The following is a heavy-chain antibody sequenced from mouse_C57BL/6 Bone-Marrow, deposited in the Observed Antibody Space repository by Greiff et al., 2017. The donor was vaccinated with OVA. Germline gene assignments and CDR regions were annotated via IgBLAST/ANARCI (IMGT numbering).Heavy chain of an antibody. D-gene: IGHD1-1*01. V-gene: IGHV5-17*01. CDR1: GFTFSDYG. CDR2: ISSGSSTI. J-gene: IGHJ4*01. Sequence: EVQLVESGGGLVKPGGSLKLSCAASGFTFSDYGMHWVRQAPEKGLEWVAYISSGSSTIYYADTVKGRFTISRDNAKNTLFLQMTSLRSEDTAMYYCARQTTSWGQGPSVTVSS. CDR3: ARQTTS.